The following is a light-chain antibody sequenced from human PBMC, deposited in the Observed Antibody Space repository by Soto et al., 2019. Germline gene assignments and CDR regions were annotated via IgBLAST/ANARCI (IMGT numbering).Light chain of an antibody. CDR2: VAS. J-gene: IGKJ1*01. CDR1: QTIYSY. CDR3: HQNFNYPRT. V-gene: IGKV1-8*01. Sequence: AIQMTKSPSSVSASTGDRVTISCRATQTIYSYLAWYQQKPGKPPNLLIYVASTLQSGVPSRFNGSGSGTDFTLSITALQSEDSATYYCHQNFNYPRTFGQGTKVEI.